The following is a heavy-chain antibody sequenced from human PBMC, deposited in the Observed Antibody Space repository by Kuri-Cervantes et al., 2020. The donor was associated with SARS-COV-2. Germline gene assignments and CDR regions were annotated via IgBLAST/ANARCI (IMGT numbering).Heavy chain of an antibody. J-gene: IGHJ3*02. CDR1: GYSFTSYW. Sequence: KVSCKGSGYSFTSYWIGWVRQMPGKGLEWMGIIYPGDSDTRYSPSFQGQVIISADKSISTAYLQWSSLKASDTAMYYCARRTRYCSSTSCDIGAFDIWGQGTMVTVSS. D-gene: IGHD2-2*02. CDR2: IYPGDSDT. V-gene: IGHV5-51*01. CDR3: ARRTRYCSSTSCDIGAFDI.